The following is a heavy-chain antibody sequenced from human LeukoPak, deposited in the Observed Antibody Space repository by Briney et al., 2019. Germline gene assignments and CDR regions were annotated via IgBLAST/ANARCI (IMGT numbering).Heavy chain of an antibody. V-gene: IGHV3-23*01. D-gene: IGHD3-22*01. CDR1: GITVSVYG. CDR2: ISRSGGST. Sequence: GGPLRLSCAVSGITVSVYGMSWVRQAPGKGLEWVAGISRSGGSTNYADSVKGRFTLSRDNPRNTLYLQMNSLRAEDTAVYFCAKRGVVIRVILVGFHKEAYYFDSWGQGALVTVSS. J-gene: IGHJ4*02. CDR3: AKRGVVIRVILVGFHKEAYYFDS.